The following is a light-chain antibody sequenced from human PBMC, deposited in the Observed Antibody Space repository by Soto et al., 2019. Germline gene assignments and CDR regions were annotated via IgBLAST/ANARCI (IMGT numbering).Light chain of an antibody. CDR2: SNN. V-gene: IGLV1-44*01. CDR3: AACDDSLNGPV. J-gene: IGLJ1*01. CDR1: SSNIGSNT. Sequence: QSVLTQPPSASGTPGQRVTISCSGSSSNIGSNTVNWCQQLPGTAPKLLIYSNNQRPSGVPDRFSGSKSGISSSLPISGLQSEDEADYYCAACDDSLNGPVFGTGTKLTVL.